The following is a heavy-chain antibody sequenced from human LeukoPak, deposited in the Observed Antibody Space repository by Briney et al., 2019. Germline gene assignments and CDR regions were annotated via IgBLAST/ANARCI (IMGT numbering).Heavy chain of an antibody. CDR1: GYTFTSYA. J-gene: IGHJ6*02. Sequence: SVKVSCKASGYTFTSYAISWVRQAPGQGLEWMGRIIPILGIANYAQKFQGRVTITADKSTSTAYMELSSLRSEDTAVYYCASNIVVVTDYYYYGMDVWGQGTTVTVSS. CDR2: IIPILGIA. V-gene: IGHV1-69*04. CDR3: ASNIVVVTDYYYYGMDV. D-gene: IGHD2-21*02.